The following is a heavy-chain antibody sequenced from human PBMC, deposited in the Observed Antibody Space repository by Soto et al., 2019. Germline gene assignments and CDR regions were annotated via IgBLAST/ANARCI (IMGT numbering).Heavy chain of an antibody. D-gene: IGHD3-3*01. J-gene: IGHJ4*02. CDR2: LKGKNEGGTT. CDR3: TTRWSGPFDY. V-gene: IGHV3-15*07. Sequence: EVQLVESGGGLVKPGGSLRLSCAASGFTSTNTWMNWVRQAPGQGLEWVGRLKGKNEGGTTDYAAAVNGRFIISRDDAKNTLYLQMNSLKAEDTAVYYCTTRWSGPFDYWGQGSLFTVSS. CDR1: GFTSTNTW.